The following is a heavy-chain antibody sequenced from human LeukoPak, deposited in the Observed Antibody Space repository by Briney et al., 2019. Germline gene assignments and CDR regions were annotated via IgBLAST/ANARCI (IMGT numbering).Heavy chain of an antibody. Sequence: GRSLRLSCAASAFILSPYSMHWVRQAPGKGLEWVAVISFDRTIKYYGDSVNGRFTISRDNAKNTLYLQMNSLRGEDTAVYYCARDMLFGESVYNWFDPWGQGTLVTVSS. CDR3: ARDMLFGESVYNWFDP. V-gene: IGHV3-30-3*01. J-gene: IGHJ5*02. CDR1: AFILSPYS. CDR2: ISFDRTIK. D-gene: IGHD3/OR15-3a*01.